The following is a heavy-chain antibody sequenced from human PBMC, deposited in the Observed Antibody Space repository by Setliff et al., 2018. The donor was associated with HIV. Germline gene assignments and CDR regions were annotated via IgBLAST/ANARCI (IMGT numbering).Heavy chain of an antibody. V-gene: IGHV4-4*09. D-gene: IGHD5-12*01. CDR1: GGSISSYY. CDR2: IYTSGST. CDR3: ARRAFKDGYKRSYLDN. J-gene: IGHJ4*02. Sequence: SETLSLTCTVSGGSISSYYWSWIRQPPGKGLVWIGYIYTSGSTNYNPSLKSRVTMSVDTSKNKFSLKLSSVTAADTAVYYCARRAFKDGYKRSYLDNWGQGTLVTVSS.